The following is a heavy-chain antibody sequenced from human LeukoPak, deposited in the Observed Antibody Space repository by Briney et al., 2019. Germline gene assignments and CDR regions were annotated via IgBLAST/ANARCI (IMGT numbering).Heavy chain of an antibody. Sequence: GGSLRLSCAASGFTFSSYAMSWVRQAPGKGLEWVSAISGSGGSTYYADSVKGRFTISRDNSKNTLYLQMNSLRAEDTAVYHCAKDSGSYSRGIRGFDYWGQGTLVTVSS. CDR3: AKDSGSYSRGIRGFDY. J-gene: IGHJ4*02. CDR1: GFTFSSYA. D-gene: IGHD1-26*01. V-gene: IGHV3-23*01. CDR2: ISGSGGST.